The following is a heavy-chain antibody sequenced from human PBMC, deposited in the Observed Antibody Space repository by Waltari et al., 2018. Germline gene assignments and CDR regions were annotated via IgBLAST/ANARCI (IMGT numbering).Heavy chain of an antibody. CDR3: ARKGWDTSVYYYYYYMDV. CDR1: GGSISSYY. Sequence: QVQLQESGPGLVKPSETLSLTCTVSGGSISSYYWSWIRQPPGKGLEWIGYIYYRGRTQFHPSVASRVPITVGASKNPFSLRLSSVTAADAAVYYCARKGWDTSVYYYYYYMDVWGKGTTVTISS. V-gene: IGHV4-59*08. CDR2: IYYRGRT. D-gene: IGHD1-26*01. J-gene: IGHJ6*03.